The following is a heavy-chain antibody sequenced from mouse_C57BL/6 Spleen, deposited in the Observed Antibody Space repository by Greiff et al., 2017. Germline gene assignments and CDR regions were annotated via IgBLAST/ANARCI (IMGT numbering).Heavy chain of an antibody. CDR2: IYPRSGNT. J-gene: IGHJ3*01. Sequence: VKLQESGAELARPGASVKLSCKASGYTFTSYGISWVKQRTGQGLEWIGEIYPRSGNTYYNEKFKGKATLTADKSSSTAYMELRSLTSEDSAVYFCARVDYDYDWFAYWGQGTLVTVSA. CDR3: ARVDYDYDWFAY. V-gene: IGHV1-81*01. D-gene: IGHD2-4*01. CDR1: GYTFTSYG.